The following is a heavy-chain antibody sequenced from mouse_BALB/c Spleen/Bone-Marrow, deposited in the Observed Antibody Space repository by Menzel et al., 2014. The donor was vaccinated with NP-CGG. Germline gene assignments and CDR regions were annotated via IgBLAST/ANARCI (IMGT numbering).Heavy chain of an antibody. Sequence: EVKLVESGGGLVQPGGSRKLSCAASGFTFSSFGMHWVRQAPEKGLEWVAYISRGSSTIYYADTVKGRFTISRDNPKNTLFLQMTSLRSEDTAMYYCARRLDGVEGFGYWGLGTLVTVSA. J-gene: IGHJ3*01. CDR2: ISRGSSTI. D-gene: IGHD1-1*01. V-gene: IGHV5-17*02. CDR3: ARRLDGVEGFGY. CDR1: GFTFSSFG.